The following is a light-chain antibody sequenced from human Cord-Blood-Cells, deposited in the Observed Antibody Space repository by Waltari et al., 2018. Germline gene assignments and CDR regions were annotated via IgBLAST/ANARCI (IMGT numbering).Light chain of an antibody. V-gene: IGKV3-15*01. CDR2: GAS. CDR3: QQYNNWPPLT. J-gene: IGKJ4*01. CDR1: PCLSST. Sequence: EIVMTQSPATLSVSPGERATLSCRASPCLSSTFAWYQQKPGQAPRLLIYGASSRTTDIPARFSGSGSGTEFTLTISSLQSEDFAVYYCQQYNNWPPLTFGGGTKVEIK.